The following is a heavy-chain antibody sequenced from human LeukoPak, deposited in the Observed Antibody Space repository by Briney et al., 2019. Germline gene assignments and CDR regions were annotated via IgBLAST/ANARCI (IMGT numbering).Heavy chain of an antibody. CDR3: ARNLAAANEAFDY. D-gene: IGHD6-13*01. CDR2: INPNSGDT. J-gene: IGHJ4*02. CDR1: GYTFSDYY. Sequence: ASVKVSCKASGYTFSDYYIHWVRQAPGQGLEWMGWINPNSGDTNYLQKFQGRVTITRNTSISTAYMELSSLRSEDTAVYYCARNLAAANEAFDYWGQGTLVTVSS. V-gene: IGHV1-2*02.